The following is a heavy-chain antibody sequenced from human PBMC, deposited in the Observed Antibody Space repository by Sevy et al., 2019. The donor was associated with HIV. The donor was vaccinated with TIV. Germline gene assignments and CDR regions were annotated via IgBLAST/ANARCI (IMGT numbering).Heavy chain of an antibody. CDR1: GFSLNIYW. Sequence: GGSLRLSCAASGFSLNIYWMSWVRQAPGKGLEWVANIKQDGSVKYYVDSVKGRFTISRDNARNLLYLQVNSLRAEDTALYYCVRAIAADGSFWGQGTLVTVSS. CDR2: IKQDGSVK. V-gene: IGHV3-7*01. D-gene: IGHD6-13*01. J-gene: IGHJ4*02. CDR3: VRAIAADGSF.